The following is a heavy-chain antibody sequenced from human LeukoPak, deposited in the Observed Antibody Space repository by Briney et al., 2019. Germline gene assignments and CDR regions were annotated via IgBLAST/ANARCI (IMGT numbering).Heavy chain of an antibody. CDR3: ARGCSIWPPYFFDY. Sequence: SETLSLTCTVSGGSISSNYSNWIRQPAGKGLEWIGRIYTSGSTNYNPSLKSRVTMSADTSKNQFSLNLSAVTAADTAVYFCARGCSIWPPYFFDYWGQGALVTVSS. CDR2: IYTSGST. CDR1: GGSISSNY. V-gene: IGHV4-4*07. J-gene: IGHJ4*02. D-gene: IGHD6-13*01.